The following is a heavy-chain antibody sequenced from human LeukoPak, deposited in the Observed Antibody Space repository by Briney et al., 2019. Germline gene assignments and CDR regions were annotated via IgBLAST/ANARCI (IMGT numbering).Heavy chain of an antibody. CDR1: GGTFSSYA. V-gene: IGHV1-69*13. D-gene: IGHD1-26*01. Sequence: SVKVSCKASGGTFSSYAISWVRQAPGQGLEWMGGIIPIFGTANYAQKFQGRVTITADESTSTAYMELSSLRSEDTAVYYCAKDYHLVGATRFDYWGQGTLVTVSS. CDR3: AKDYHLVGATRFDY. CDR2: IIPIFGTA. J-gene: IGHJ4*02.